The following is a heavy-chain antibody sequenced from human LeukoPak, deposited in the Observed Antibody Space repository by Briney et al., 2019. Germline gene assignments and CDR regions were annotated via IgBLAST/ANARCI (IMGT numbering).Heavy chain of an antibody. D-gene: IGHD3-22*01. V-gene: IGHV4-59*06. J-gene: IGHJ4*01. CDR3: ARRGQAYDSSGYFFDF. Sequence: PSETLSLTCTVSGGSISSYYWSWIRQPPGKGLEWIAYIFYSGSTYYNPSLKSRVIISLDTSKNQFSLKLSSVTAADTAVYYCARRGQAYDSSGYFFDFWGQGTLVTVSS. CDR2: IFYSGST. CDR1: GGSISSYY.